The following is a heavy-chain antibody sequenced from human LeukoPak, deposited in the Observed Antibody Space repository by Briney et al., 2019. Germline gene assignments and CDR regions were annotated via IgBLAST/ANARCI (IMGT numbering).Heavy chain of an antibody. Sequence: SETLSLTCTVSGYSISNGYYWDWIRQSPGKGLGWIGGIYHNGRTYYNPSLKSRVNISPDTSKNQFSLKLSSVTAADTAVYYCARARRDVAEAMDWGQGTLVTVSS. D-gene: IGHD1-14*01. CDR3: ARARRDVAEAMD. J-gene: IGHJ4*02. V-gene: IGHV4-38-2*02. CDR1: GYSISNGYY. CDR2: IYHNGRT.